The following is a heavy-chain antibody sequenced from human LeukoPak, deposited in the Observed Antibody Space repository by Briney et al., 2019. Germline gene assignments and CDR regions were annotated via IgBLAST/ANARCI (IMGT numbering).Heavy chain of an antibody. CDR2: ISSSSSLI. V-gene: IGHV3-21*01. D-gene: IGHD3-22*01. Sequence: GGSLRLSCAASGFTFSYYSMNWVRQAPGRGLEWVSCISSSSSLIFYSDSVRGRFTISRDNAKNLLYLHMNSLRVEDTAVYYCAKMISSGYSADFDYWGQGNLVTVSS. J-gene: IGHJ4*02. CDR3: AKMISSGYSADFDY. CDR1: GFTFSYYS.